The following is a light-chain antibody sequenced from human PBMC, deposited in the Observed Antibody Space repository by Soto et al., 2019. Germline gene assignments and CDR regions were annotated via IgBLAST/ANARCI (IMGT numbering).Light chain of an antibody. Sequence: EIIMTQSPATLSLSPGERATLSCRASQSVSSSHLSWYQQRPGQAPRLLIYGASTRATGIPARFSGSGSGTDFTLNISSLQPEDVAVYYCLQEYSLPLTFGGGTKVEIK. CDR1: QSVSSSH. J-gene: IGKJ4*01. CDR3: LQEYSLPLT. CDR2: GAS. V-gene: IGKV3D-7*01.